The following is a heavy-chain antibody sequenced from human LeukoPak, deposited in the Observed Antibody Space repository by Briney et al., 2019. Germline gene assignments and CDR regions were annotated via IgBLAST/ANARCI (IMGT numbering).Heavy chain of an antibody. Sequence: GESLKISWKGSGYSFTSYWIGGGRQMPGKGLEWRWIIYPIDCDTRYSPSFRGQVTISAAKSIRTASLQWSSLKASDTAMYYCARPPRDDYGDYRDNFDYWGQGTLVTVSS. D-gene: IGHD4-17*01. CDR1: GYSFTSYW. J-gene: IGHJ4*02. V-gene: IGHV5-51*01. CDR2: IYPIDCDT. CDR3: ARPPRDDYGDYRDNFDY.